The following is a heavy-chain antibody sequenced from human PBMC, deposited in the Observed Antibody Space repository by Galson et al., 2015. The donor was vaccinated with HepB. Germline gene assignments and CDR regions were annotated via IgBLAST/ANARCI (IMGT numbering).Heavy chain of an antibody. CDR3: GKGPDLLLPRADY. J-gene: IGHJ4*02. Sequence: SLRFSCAASGFTFASDAMIWVRQAPGKGLEWVSVISGSGTYTNYADSVKGRFTISRDNSKNSLYLQMNTLRAEDTAVYYCGKGPDLLLPRADYWGQGTLVTVSS. CDR1: GFTFASDA. V-gene: IGHV3-23*01. CDR2: ISGSGTYT. D-gene: IGHD3-10*01.